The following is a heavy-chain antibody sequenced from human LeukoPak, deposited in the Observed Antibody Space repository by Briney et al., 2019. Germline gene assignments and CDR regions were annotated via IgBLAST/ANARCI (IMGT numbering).Heavy chain of an antibody. V-gene: IGHV4-34*01. CDR1: GGSFSGYY. CDR2: INHSGST. J-gene: IGHJ6*03. CDR3: ARVRLVRSYYYYYYYMDV. D-gene: IGHD6-19*01. Sequence: SETLSLTCAVYGGSFSGYYWSWIRQPPGKGLEWIGEINHSGSTNYNPSLKSRVTISVDTSKNQFSLKLSSVTAANTAVYYCARVRLVRSYYYYYYYMDVWGKGTTVTVSS.